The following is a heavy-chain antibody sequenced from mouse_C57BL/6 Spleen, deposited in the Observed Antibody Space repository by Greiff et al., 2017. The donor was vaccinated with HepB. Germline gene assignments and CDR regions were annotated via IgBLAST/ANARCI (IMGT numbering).Heavy chain of an antibody. CDR3: ARDRNYGSREGYAMDY. CDR2: ISDGGSYT. J-gene: IGHJ4*01. Sequence: EVQLKESGGGLVKPGGSLKLSCAASGFTFSSYAMSWVRQTPEKRLEWVATISDGGSYTYYPDNVKGRFTISRDNAKNNLYLQMSHLKSEDTAMYYCARDRNYGSREGYAMDYWGQGTSVTVSS. V-gene: IGHV5-4*01. CDR1: GFTFSSYA. D-gene: IGHD1-1*01.